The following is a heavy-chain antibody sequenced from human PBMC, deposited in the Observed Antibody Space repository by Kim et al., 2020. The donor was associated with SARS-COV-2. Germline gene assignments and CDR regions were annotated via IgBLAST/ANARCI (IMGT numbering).Heavy chain of an antibody. D-gene: IGHD2-2*01. J-gene: IGHJ4*02. Sequence: SETLSLTCTVSGGSVNSISYYWSWIRQPPGKGLEWIGYIYYSGNINYNPSLKSRVSIAIDTSENQFSLTLSSVTAADTAVYYCARIRVVGYGDYWGQGALVTVSS. V-gene: IGHV4-61*01. CDR3: ARIRVVGYGDY. CDR1: GGSVNSISYY. CDR2: IYYSGNI.